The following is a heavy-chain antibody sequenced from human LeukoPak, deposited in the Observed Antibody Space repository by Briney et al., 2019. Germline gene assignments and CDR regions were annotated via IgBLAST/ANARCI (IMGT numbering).Heavy chain of an antibody. Sequence: SETLSLTCTVYNASFRDYSWSWIRQPPGKGLEWIGYIYHSGSTYYNPSLKSRVTISVDRSKSQFSLKLSSATAADTAVYYCARLRLGKFIFDFWGQGTLVTVSS. CDR1: NASFRDYS. CDR3: ARLRLGKFIFDF. V-gene: IGHV4-30-2*01. CDR2: IYHSGST. D-gene: IGHD3-16*01. J-gene: IGHJ4*02.